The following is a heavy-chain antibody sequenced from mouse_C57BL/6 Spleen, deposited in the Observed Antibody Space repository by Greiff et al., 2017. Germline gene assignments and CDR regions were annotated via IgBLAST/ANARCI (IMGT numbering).Heavy chain of an antibody. CDR3: ARGRYGGSSPYWYFDV. V-gene: IGHV1-81*01. D-gene: IGHD1-1*01. CDR1: GYTFTSYG. CDR2: IYPRSGNT. J-gene: IGHJ1*03. Sequence: VQLQQSGAELARPGASVKLSCKASGYTFTSYGISWVKQRTGQGLEWIGEIYPRSGNTYYNEKFKGKATLTADKSSSTAYMELRSLTSEDSAVYFCARGRYGGSSPYWYFDVWGTGTTVTVSS.